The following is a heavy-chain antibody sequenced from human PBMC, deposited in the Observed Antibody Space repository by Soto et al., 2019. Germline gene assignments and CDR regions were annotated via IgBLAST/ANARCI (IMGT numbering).Heavy chain of an antibody. J-gene: IGHJ3*02. D-gene: IGHD3-22*01. CDR2: IYYSGST. Sequence: LSLTCTVSGGSISSGTYYWTWIRHHPGKGLEWIGYIYYSGSTSYNPSLKSRVSISVDTSKNQFSLKLSSVTAADTAVYYCARDTMIIALDAFDIWGQGTMVTVS. CDR1: GGSISSGTYY. CDR3: ARDTMIIALDAFDI. V-gene: IGHV4-31*03.